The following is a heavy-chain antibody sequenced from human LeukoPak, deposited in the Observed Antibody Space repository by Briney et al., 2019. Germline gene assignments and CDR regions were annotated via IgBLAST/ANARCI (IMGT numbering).Heavy chain of an antibody. J-gene: IGHJ4*02. CDR2: IYYSGST. CDR1: GGSISSYY. Sequence: SETLSLTCTVSGGSISSYYWSWIRQPPGKGLEWIGYIYYSGSTNYNPSLKSRVTISVDTSKNQFSLKLSSATAADTAVYYCARHPGCSYGPGTDSPFDYWGQGTLVTVSS. CDR3: ARHPGCSYGPGTDSPFDY. V-gene: IGHV4-59*08. D-gene: IGHD5-18*01.